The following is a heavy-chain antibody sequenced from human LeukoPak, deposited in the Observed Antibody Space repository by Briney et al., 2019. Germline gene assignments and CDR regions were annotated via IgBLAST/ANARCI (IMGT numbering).Heavy chain of an antibody. CDR3: ARKDYYDSSGYYED. D-gene: IGHD3-22*01. CDR1: GGTFSSYA. Sequence: ASVKVSCKASGGTFSSYAISWVRQAPGQGLEWMGGIIPIFGTANYAQKFQGRVTITTDESTSTAYMELSSLRSEDTAVYYCARKDYYDSSGYYEDWGQGTLVTVSS. V-gene: IGHV1-69*05. CDR2: IIPIFGTA. J-gene: IGHJ4*02.